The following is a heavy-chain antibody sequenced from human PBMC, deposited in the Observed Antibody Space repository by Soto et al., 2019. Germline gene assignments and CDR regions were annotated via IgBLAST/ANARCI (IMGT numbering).Heavy chain of an antibody. J-gene: IGHJ3*01. CDR2: IGGTDGDSDGVP. D-gene: IGHD7-27*01. Sequence: VQLLESGGDLVQPGGSLRLSCVASGFILNNYAMSWVRQAPGKGLEWVSTIGGTDGDSDGVPWYEDSVKGRFTISRDSSANTLFLHMYNLRAEESALYYCVKRGRNWGAFDFWGQGTTVVVSS. CDR3: VKRGRNWGAFDF. V-gene: IGHV3-23*01. CDR1: GFILNNYA.